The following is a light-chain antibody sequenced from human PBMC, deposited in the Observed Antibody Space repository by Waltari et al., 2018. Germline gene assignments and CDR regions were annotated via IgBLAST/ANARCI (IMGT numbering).Light chain of an antibody. CDR2: EVS. CDR3: CSYAGSSTFDVV. Sequence: QSALTQPASVSGSPGQSITISCTGTSSDVGSYNLVSWYQQHPGKAPKLRIYEVSKRPSGVSNRFSGSKAGNTASLTISGLQAEDAADYYCCSYAGSSTFDVVFGGGTKLTVL. J-gene: IGLJ2*01. CDR1: SSDVGSYNL. V-gene: IGLV2-23*02.